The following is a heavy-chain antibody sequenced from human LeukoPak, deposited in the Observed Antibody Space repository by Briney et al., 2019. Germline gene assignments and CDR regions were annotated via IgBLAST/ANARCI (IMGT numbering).Heavy chain of an antibody. Sequence: GGSLRLSCAASGFTFSGYSMNWVRQAPGKGLEWVSSISSSSSYIYYADSVKGRFTISRDNAKNSLYLQMNSLRAEDTAVCYCARGPQPGLDYWGQGTLVTVSS. CDR1: GFTFSGYS. CDR3: ARGPQPGLDY. J-gene: IGHJ4*02. D-gene: IGHD1-14*01. CDR2: ISSSSSYI. V-gene: IGHV3-21*01.